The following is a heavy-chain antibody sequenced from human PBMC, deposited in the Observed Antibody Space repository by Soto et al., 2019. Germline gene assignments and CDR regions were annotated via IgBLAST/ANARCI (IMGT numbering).Heavy chain of an antibody. J-gene: IGHJ6*02. CDR2: MNPNSDNT. V-gene: IGHV1-8*01. D-gene: IGHD3-16*01. CDR1: GYTFTSYD. CDR3: ARDGVRGMDF. Sequence: QVQLVQSGAEVKKPGASVKVSCKASGYTFTSYDIKWVRQATGQGLEWMGWMNPNSDNTGYAQKFQGRLTMTRNTSIITAYLELSSLRSEHTAVYYCARDGVRGMDFWCQGTTVTVSS.